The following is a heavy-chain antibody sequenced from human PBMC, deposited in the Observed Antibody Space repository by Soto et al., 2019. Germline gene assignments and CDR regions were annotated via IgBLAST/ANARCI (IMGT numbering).Heavy chain of an antibody. Sequence: EVQLVESGGGLVQPGGSLRLSCAASGFTFSSYSMNWVRQAPGKGLEWVSYISSSSSTKYYADSVKGRFTISRDNAKNSLYLQMKSLRDEDTAVYYCAREIPSRGAGWFDPWGQGTLVTVSS. CDR1: GFTFSSYS. V-gene: IGHV3-48*02. CDR3: AREIPSRGAGWFDP. CDR2: ISSSSSTK. J-gene: IGHJ5*02. D-gene: IGHD3-10*01.